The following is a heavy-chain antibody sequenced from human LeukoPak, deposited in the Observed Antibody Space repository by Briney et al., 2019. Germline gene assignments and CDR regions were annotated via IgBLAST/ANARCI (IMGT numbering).Heavy chain of an antibody. CDR2: IKQDGSLK. J-gene: IGHJ4*02. V-gene: IGHV3-7*01. CDR1: GFTFSDYW. CDR3: ATSLDTAGGPY. Sequence: GGSLRLSCGTSGFTFSDYWMTWVRQAPGKGLEWVANIKQDGSLKFYVGSVKGRFTISRDNARNSLYLQMDSLRAEDTAVYYCATSLDTAGGPYWGQGTLVTVSS. D-gene: IGHD5-18*01.